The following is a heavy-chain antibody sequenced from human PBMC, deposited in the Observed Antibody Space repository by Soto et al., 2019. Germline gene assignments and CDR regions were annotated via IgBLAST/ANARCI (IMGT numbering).Heavy chain of an antibody. CDR2: IYRSGAT. Sequence: QRLSCAASGFTVTSNYMTWVRQAPGKGLEWVSVIYRSGATYYPDSVRGRFTASRDYSHNTLYLQMDSLRVEDTAVYYCARDSGMIRGSYGVDVWGPGTMVTVSS. CDR3: ARDSGMIRGSYGVDV. CDR1: GFTVTSNY. D-gene: IGHD3-10*01. J-gene: IGHJ6*02. V-gene: IGHV3-53*01.